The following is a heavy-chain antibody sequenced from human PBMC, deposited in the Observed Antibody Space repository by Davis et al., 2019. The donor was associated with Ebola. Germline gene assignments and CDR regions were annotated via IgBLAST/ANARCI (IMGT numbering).Heavy chain of an antibody. CDR1: GFTFRSYG. Sequence: GGSLRLSCVASGFTFRSYGMHWVRQAPGKGLEWVAVISYDGSKKWYADSVKGRFTISRDNSKNTLYLQVNSLIAEDTAVYYCARVMGVVVVPAAFDPWGQGTLVTVSS. D-gene: IGHD2-2*01. CDR2: ISYDGSKK. J-gene: IGHJ5*02. CDR3: ARVMGVVVVPAAFDP. V-gene: IGHV3-30*03.